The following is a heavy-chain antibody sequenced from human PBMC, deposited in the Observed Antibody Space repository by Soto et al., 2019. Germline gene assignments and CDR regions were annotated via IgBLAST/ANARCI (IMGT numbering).Heavy chain of an antibody. D-gene: IGHD2-21*02. CDR3: TTATAPRG. Sequence: EVQLVESGGGLVKPGGSLKLSCAASGLILSTTWRSWVRQAPGKGLEWVGRIRDKSDGGTTDYAAPVKGRFTIARDDSKNTLYLQMNSLKTEDTAVYYCTTATAPRGWGQGTLVTVSS. V-gene: IGHV3-15*01. J-gene: IGHJ4*02. CDR1: GLILSTTW. CDR2: IRDKSDGGTT.